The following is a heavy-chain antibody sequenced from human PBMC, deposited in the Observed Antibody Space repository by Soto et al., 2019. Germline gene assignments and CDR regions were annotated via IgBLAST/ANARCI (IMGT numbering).Heavy chain of an antibody. CDR2: ISAYNGNT. Sequence: GASVKVSCKASGYTFTSYGISWVRQAPGQGLEWMGWISAYNGNTNYAQKLQGRVTMTTDTSTSTAYMELRSLRSDDTAVYYCARVVGYCSSTSCYYYYYGMDVWGQGTTVTVSS. CDR3: ARVVGYCSSTSCYYYYYGMDV. J-gene: IGHJ6*02. CDR1: GYTFTSYG. V-gene: IGHV1-18*01. D-gene: IGHD2-2*01.